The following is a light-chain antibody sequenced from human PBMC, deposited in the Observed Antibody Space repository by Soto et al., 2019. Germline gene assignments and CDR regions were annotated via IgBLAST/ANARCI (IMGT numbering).Light chain of an antibody. Sequence: DXXMAQSPSSLSASVGDRVTITCRASQSISNYLNWYQQKPGKAPKLLIYAASTLESGVPSRFSGSRSGTEFTLTISSLQPEDFATYYCQQSYSIPLTFGGGTKVEI. CDR2: AAS. J-gene: IGKJ4*01. CDR3: QQSYSIPLT. V-gene: IGKV1-39*01. CDR1: QSISNY.